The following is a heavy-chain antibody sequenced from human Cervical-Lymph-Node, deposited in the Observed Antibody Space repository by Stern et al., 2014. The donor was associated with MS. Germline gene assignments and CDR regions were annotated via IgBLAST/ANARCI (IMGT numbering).Heavy chain of an antibody. D-gene: IGHD3-10*01. CDR2: INSDGSST. CDR3: ARDRAYAMDV. Sequence: EVQLVESGGGLVQPGGSLRHSCAASGFAFNTFWMHWVRQAPGKGLVRVSHINSDGSSTSYVDSVKGRFTISRDNARNTLYLQMNSLRADDTAVYYCARDRAYAMDVWGQGTTVTVSS. V-gene: IGHV3-74*01. CDR1: GFAFNTFW. J-gene: IGHJ6*02.